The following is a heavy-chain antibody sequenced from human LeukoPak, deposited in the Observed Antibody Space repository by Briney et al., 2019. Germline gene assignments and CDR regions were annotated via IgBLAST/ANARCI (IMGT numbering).Heavy chain of an antibody. Sequence: ASVKVSCKASGYTFTGYYMHWVRQAPGQGLEWMGWINPNSGGTNYAQKFQGRVTMTRDTSISTAYMELSRLRSDDTAVYYCARGSDDYGDYGWFDPWGQGTLVTVSS. J-gene: IGHJ5*02. CDR3: ARGSDDYGDYGWFDP. D-gene: IGHD4-17*01. CDR1: GYTFTGYY. V-gene: IGHV1-2*02. CDR2: INPNSGGT.